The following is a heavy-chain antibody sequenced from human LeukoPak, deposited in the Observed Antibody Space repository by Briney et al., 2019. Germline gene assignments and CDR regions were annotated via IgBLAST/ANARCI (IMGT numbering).Heavy chain of an antibody. V-gene: IGHV1-2*02. CDR2: INPNSGGT. D-gene: IGHD6-13*01. CDR3: ARDSEQQLVLGV. CDR1: GYTFAGYY. Sequence: ASVKVSCKASGYTFAGYYMHWVRQAPGQGLEWMGWINPNSGGTNYAQKFQGRVTMTRDTSISTAYMELSRLRSDDAAVYYCARDSEQQLVLGVWGQGTTVTVSS. J-gene: IGHJ6*02.